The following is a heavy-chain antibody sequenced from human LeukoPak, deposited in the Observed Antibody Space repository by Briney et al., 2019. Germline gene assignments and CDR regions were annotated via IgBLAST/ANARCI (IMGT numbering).Heavy chain of an antibody. V-gene: IGHV1-2*02. CDR3: ARGPFKQQLAD. D-gene: IGHD6-13*01. J-gene: IGHJ4*02. CDR1: GYAFTGYY. CDR2: INPRSGAS. Sequence: GASVKVSCKASGYAFTGYYIHWVRQAPGQGLEWMGWINPRSGASQYSQNFQGRVTMTRDTSMSTAYMELTRLKSDDTAVYYCARGPFKQQLADWGQGTLVTVSS.